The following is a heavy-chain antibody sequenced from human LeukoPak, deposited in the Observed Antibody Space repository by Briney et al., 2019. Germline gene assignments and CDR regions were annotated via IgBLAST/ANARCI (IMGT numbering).Heavy chain of an antibody. J-gene: IGHJ4*02. D-gene: IGHD4-17*01. V-gene: IGHV1-2*02. CDR1: GYTFTGYY. CDR3: ARSLKTTVTTMGN. CDR2: INPNSGGT. Sequence: GASVKVSCKASGYTFTGYYMHWVRQAPGQGLEWMGWINPNSGGTNYAQKFQGRVTMTRDTSISTAYTELSRLRSDDTAVYYCARSLKTTVTTMGNWGQGTLVTVSS.